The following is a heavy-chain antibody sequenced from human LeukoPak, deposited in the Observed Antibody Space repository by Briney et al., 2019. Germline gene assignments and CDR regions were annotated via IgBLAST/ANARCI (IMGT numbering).Heavy chain of an antibody. CDR1: GGSFSGYY. Sequence: PSETLSLTCAVYGGSFSGYYWSWTRQPPGKGLEWIGEINHSGSSNYNPSLKSRVTISVDTSKNQFSLKLSSVTAADTAVYYCARADPDSSSRYFDYWGQGTLVTVSS. V-gene: IGHV4-34*01. D-gene: IGHD6-13*01. CDR2: INHSGSS. J-gene: IGHJ4*02. CDR3: ARADPDSSSRYFDY.